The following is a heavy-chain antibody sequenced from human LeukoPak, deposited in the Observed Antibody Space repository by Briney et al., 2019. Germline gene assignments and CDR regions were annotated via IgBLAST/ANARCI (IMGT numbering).Heavy chain of an antibody. V-gene: IGHV4-39*01. J-gene: IGHJ4*02. D-gene: IGHD3-22*01. CDR2: IYYSGST. Sequence: PSETLSLXCTVSGGSISSSSYYWGWIRQPPGKGLEWIGNIYYSGSTYYNPSLKSRVTISVDTSKNQFSLKLSSVTAADTAVYYCARRDSSGSHDYWGQGTLVTVSS. CDR1: GGSISSSSYY. CDR3: ARRDSSGSHDY.